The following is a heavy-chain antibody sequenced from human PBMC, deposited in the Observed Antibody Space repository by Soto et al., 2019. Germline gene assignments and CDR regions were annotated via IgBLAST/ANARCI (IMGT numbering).Heavy chain of an antibody. CDR2: ISYDGSNK. D-gene: IGHD3-16*02. V-gene: IGHV3-30-3*01. J-gene: IGHJ4*02. CDR1: GFTFSSYA. CDR3: ARDLFLRGHLGELSLFHFDY. Sequence: GGSLRLSCAASGFTFSSYAMHWVRQAPGKGLEWVAVISYDGSNKYYADSVKGRFTISRDNSKNTLYLQMNSLRAEDTAVYYCARDLFLRGHLGELSLFHFDYWGQGTLVTVSS.